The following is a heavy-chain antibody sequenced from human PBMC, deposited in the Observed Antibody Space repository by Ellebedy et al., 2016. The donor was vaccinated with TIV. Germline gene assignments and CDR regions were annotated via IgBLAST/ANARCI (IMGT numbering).Heavy chain of an antibody. CDR1: RFTFSSYV. CDR3: ARGGATSSRYWRN. V-gene: IGHV3-30-3*01. D-gene: IGHD2-2*01. Sequence: PGGSLRLSCAASRFTFSSYVMHWVRQAPGKGLEWVAAISFDGSNKYYADSVKGRFTISRDNAKNTLYLRMNSLRAEDTAVYYCARGGATSSRYWRNWGQGALVTVSS. J-gene: IGHJ4*02. CDR2: ISFDGSNK.